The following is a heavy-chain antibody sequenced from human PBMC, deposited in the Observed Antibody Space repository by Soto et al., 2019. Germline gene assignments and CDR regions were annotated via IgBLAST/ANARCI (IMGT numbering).Heavy chain of an antibody. CDR1: GASITNYY. Sequence: SETLSLICIVSGASITNYYWSWIRQLPGQRLAWIRYIYYSGSTNYNPSLTRRVTISVDTCKNQFCLKLSSVTAADTAVYYCARHRYSYGVYYFDYWGQGTLVTVSS. J-gene: IGHJ4*02. V-gene: IGHV4-59*08. CDR2: IYYSGST. CDR3: ARHRYSYGVYYFDY. D-gene: IGHD5-18*01.